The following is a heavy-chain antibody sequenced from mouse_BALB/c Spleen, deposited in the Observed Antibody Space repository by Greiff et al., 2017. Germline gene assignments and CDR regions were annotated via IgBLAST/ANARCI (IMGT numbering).Heavy chain of an antibody. D-gene: IGHD2-2*01. CDR2: ISDGGSYT. CDR3: ARDGSPFAY. CDR1: GFTFSDYT. J-gene: IGHJ3*01. V-gene: IGHV5-4*02. Sequence: EVHLVESGGGLVKPGGSLKLSCAASGFTFSDYTMYWVRQTPEKRLEWVATISDGGSYTYYPDSVKGRFTISRDNAKNNLYLQMSSLKAEDTAMYCCARDGSPFAYWGQGTLVTVSA.